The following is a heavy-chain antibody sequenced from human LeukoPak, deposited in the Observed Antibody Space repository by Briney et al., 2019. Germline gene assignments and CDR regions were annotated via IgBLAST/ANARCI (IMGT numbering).Heavy chain of an antibody. CDR1: GFTFSSYS. D-gene: IGHD6-19*01. J-gene: IGHJ4*02. V-gene: IGHV3-21*01. CDR3: ARDGYSSGWYPGYFDY. Sequence: GGSLRLSCAACGFTFSSYSMNWVRQAPGRGLEWVSSISSSSSYIYYADSVKGRFTISRDNAKNSLYLQMNSLRAEDTAVYYCARDGYSSGWYPGYFDYWGQGTLVTVSS. CDR2: ISSSSSYI.